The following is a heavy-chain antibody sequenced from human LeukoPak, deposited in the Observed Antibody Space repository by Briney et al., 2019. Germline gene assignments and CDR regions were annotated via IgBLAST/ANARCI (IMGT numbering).Heavy chain of an antibody. J-gene: IGHJ3*02. CDR1: GYSISSGYY. Sequence: PSETLSLTCTVSGYSISSGYYWGWIRQPPGKGLEWIGRIYSSGSTNYNPSLKSRVTISVDTSKNQFSLKLSSVTAADTAVYYCARRGYCSSTSCYGGAFDIWGQGTMVTVSS. V-gene: IGHV4-38-2*02. CDR3: ARRGYCSSTSCYGGAFDI. D-gene: IGHD2-2*03. CDR2: IYSSGST.